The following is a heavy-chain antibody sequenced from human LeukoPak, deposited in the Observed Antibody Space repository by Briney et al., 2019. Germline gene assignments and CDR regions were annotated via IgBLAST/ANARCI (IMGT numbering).Heavy chain of an antibody. D-gene: IGHD6-19*01. J-gene: IGHJ2*01. CDR3: AKDQRKYSSGWSPSGGWYFDL. V-gene: IGHV3-30*02. CDR1: GFTFSSYG. Sequence: GGSLRLSCAASGFTFSSYGMHWVRQAPGKGLEWVAFIRYDGSNKYYADSVKGRFTISRDNSKNTLYLQMNSLRADDTAVYYCAKDQRKYSSGWSPSGGWYFDLWGRGALVTVSS. CDR2: IRYDGSNK.